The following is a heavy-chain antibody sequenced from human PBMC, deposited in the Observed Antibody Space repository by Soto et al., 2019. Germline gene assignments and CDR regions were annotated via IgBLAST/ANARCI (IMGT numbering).Heavy chain of an antibody. D-gene: IGHD3-22*01. CDR1: GGSLSNNP. CDR3: ARLHSGCFFRFFDS. Sequence: QVQLVQSGPEVKKPGSSVKVSCKASGGSLSNNPISWVRQAPGQGLEWMGGTGSGTGPGNHAQNFQGRLTFTAYKSTSTVYIELTNLLSEDTAVYYCARLHSGCFFRFFDSWGQGKLVTVSS. CDR2: TGSGTGPG. J-gene: IGHJ4*02. V-gene: IGHV1-69*06.